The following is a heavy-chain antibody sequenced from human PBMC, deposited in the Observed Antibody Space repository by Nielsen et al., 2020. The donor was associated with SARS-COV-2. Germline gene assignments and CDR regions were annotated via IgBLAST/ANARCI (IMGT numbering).Heavy chain of an antibody. CDR3: ARERVGGITIFGVVTRYGMDV. CDR2: IYYSGST. D-gene: IGHD3-3*01. V-gene: IGHV4-30-4*01. CDR1: GGSISSGDYY. Sequence: SETLSLTCTVSGGSISSGDYYWSWIRQPPGKGLEWIGYIYYSGSTYYNPSLKSRVTISVDTSKNQFCLKLSSVTAADTALYYCARERVGGITIFGVVTRYGMDVWGQGTTVTVSS. J-gene: IGHJ6*02.